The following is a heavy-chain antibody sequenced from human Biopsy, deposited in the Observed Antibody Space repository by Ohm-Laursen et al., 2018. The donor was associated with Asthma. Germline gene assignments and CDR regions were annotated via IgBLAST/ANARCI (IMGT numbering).Heavy chain of an antibody. CDR3: ARLADCSGGACYSYGWFDP. Sequence: GTLSLTCTVSGGSIRSHDWTWIRLPPGKGLEYIGDVSHTGSTNYIPSLKSRVTMSLDTSKNQFSLRLTSVTPADTAVYYCARLADCSGGACYSYGWFDPWGQGTRVTVSS. V-gene: IGHV4-59*11. J-gene: IGHJ5*02. CDR2: VSHTGST. D-gene: IGHD2-15*01. CDR1: GGSIRSHD.